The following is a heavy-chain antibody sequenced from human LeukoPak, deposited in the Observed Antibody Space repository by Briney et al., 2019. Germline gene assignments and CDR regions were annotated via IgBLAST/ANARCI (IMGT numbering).Heavy chain of an antibody. V-gene: IGHV4-59*01. D-gene: IGHD3-16*01. CDR1: GGSISSYY. J-gene: IGHJ2*01. CDR2: IYYSGST. CDR3: ARVVITASRWYFDL. Sequence: SETLSLTCTVSGGSISSYYWSWIRQPPGKGLEWIGYIYYSGSTNYNPSLKSRVTISVDTSKNQFSLKLSSVTAADTAVYYCARVVITASRWYFDLWGRSTLVTVSS.